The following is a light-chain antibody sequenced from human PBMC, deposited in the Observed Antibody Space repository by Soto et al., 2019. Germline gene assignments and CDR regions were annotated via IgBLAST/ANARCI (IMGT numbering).Light chain of an antibody. V-gene: IGLV1-47*01. CDR3: AAWDDILSGPYV. J-gene: IGLJ1*01. CDR2: KND. CDR1: SSNIGSDY. Sequence: QSVLTQPPSASGTPGQRVTISCSGSSSNIGSDYVYWYQQLPGTAPKLLIYKNDQRPSGVPDRFSGSKSGTSASLAISGLRSEDEADYYCAAWDDILSGPYVFGTGTKLTVL.